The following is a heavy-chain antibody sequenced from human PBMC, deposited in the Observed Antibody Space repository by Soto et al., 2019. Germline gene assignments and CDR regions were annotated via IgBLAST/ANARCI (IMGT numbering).Heavy chain of an antibody. D-gene: IGHD1-26*01. Sequence: GGSLRLSCAASGFTFSTYGMNWVRQAPGKGLEWVAGIRYDGSNKYYADSVKGQFTISRDNSKNTLYMQMDSLRADDTAVYYCAKYFAAGATYSGPSYYAMDVWGQGTTVTVSS. CDR2: IRYDGSNK. CDR1: GFTFSTYG. V-gene: IGHV3-30*02. J-gene: IGHJ6*02. CDR3: AKYFAAGATYSGPSYYAMDV.